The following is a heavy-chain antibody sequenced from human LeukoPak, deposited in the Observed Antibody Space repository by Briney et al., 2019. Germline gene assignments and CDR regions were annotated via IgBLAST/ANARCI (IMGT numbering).Heavy chain of an antibody. CDR2: ISGSGGST. D-gene: IGHD3-22*01. J-gene: IGHJ4*02. CDR1: GFTFSSYA. V-gene: IGHV3-23*01. Sequence: GGSLRLSCAASGFTFSSYAMSWVRQAPGKGLEWVSAISGSGGSTYYADSVKGRFTISRDNSKNTLYLQMNSLRAEDTAVYYCAKDFLFNDYDSSGYYFDYWGQGTLVTVSS. CDR3: AKDFLFNDYDSSGYYFDY.